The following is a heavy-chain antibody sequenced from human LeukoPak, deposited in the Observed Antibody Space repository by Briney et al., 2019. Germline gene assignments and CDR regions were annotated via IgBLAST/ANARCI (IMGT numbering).Heavy chain of an antibody. J-gene: IGHJ4*02. CDR1: GGSFSDYY. Sequence: SETLSLTCAVYGGSFSDYYWSWIRQPPGKGLEWIGEINHSGSTKYNPSLKSRVTISVDTSKNQFSLKLSSVTAADTAVYYCARVLRPFTIFGVVFKSIDYFDYWGQGTLVTVSS. V-gene: IGHV4-34*01. D-gene: IGHD3-3*01. CDR3: ARVLRPFTIFGVVFKSIDYFDY. CDR2: INHSGST.